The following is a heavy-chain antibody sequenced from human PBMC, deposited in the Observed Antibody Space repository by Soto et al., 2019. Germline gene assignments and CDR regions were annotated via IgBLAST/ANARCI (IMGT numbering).Heavy chain of an antibody. Sequence: TLSLTCTVAGGSISSGGYYWSWIRQHPGKGLEWIGYIYYSGSTYYNPSLKSRVTISVDTSKNQFSLKLSSVTAADTAVHYCARDSPGTYYYDSKSPYYFDYWGQGTLVTASS. CDR3: ARDSPGTYYYDSKSPYYFDY. V-gene: IGHV4-31*03. J-gene: IGHJ4*02. CDR2: IYYSGST. CDR1: GGSISSGGYY. D-gene: IGHD3-22*01.